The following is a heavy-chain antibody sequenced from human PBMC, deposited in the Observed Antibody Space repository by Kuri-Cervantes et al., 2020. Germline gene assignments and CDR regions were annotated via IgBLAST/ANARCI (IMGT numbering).Heavy chain of an antibody. V-gene: IGHV3-30*18. D-gene: IGHD6-19*01. CDR2: ISYDGSNK. J-gene: IGHJ4*02. CDR3: AKGGGSSGWYRADYDY. CDR1: GFTFSSYW. Sequence: GGSLRLSCAASGFTFSSYWMHWVRQAPGKGLEWVAVISYDGSNKYYADSVKGRFTISRDNSKNTLYLQMNSLRAEDTAVYYCAKGGGSSGWYRADYDYWGQGTLVTVSS.